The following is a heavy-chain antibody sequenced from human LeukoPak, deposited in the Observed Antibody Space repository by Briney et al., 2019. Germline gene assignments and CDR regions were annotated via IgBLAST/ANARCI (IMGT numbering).Heavy chain of an antibody. CDR3: ARHALDFWSGYYFDY. Sequence: PLETLSLTCTVSGGSISSYYWSWIRQPPGKGLEWIGYIYYSGSTNYNPSLKSRVTISVDTSKNQFSLKLSSVTAADTAVYYCARHALDFWSGYYFDYWGQGTLVTVSS. J-gene: IGHJ4*02. CDR1: GGSISSYY. D-gene: IGHD3-3*01. CDR2: IYYSGST. V-gene: IGHV4-59*08.